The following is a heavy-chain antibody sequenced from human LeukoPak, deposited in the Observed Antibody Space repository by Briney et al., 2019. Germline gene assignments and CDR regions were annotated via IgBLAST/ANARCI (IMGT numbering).Heavy chain of an antibody. Sequence: GGSLRLSCAASGFTFSSYGMHWVRQAPGKGLEWVAFIRYDGSNKYYADSVKGRFTISRDNSKNTLYLQMNSLRAEDTAVYHCAKGRASSGYYDYWGQGTLVTVSS. CDR1: GFTFSSYG. CDR2: IRYDGSNK. D-gene: IGHD3-22*01. CDR3: AKGRASSGYYDY. V-gene: IGHV3-30*02. J-gene: IGHJ4*02.